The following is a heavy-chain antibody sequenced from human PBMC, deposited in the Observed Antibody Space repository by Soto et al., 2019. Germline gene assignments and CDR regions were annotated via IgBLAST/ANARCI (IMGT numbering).Heavy chain of an antibody. CDR1: GYTFTGYY. Sequence: QVQLVQSGAEVKKPGASVKVSCKASGYTFTGYYMHWVRQAPGQGLEWMGWINPNSGGTNYAQKFQGWVTMTRDTAISTADMELSRLRSDDTAVYYCARDKVRYYGSGSYSWFVPWGQGTLVTVSS. CDR2: INPNSGGT. J-gene: IGHJ5*02. D-gene: IGHD3-10*01. V-gene: IGHV1-2*04. CDR3: ARDKVRYYGSGSYSWFVP.